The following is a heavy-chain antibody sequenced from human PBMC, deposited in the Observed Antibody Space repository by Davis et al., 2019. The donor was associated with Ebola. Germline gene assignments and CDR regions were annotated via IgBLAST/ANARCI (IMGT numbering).Heavy chain of an antibody. CDR2: ISSSSSYT. Sequence: PGGSLRLSCSASGFTFSSHAMSWVRQAPGKGLEWVSYISSSSSYTNYADSVKGRFTISRDNAKNSLYLQMNSLRDEDTAVYYCAREGVVVADVLYYYYGMDVWGQGTTVTVSS. CDR1: GFTFSSHA. J-gene: IGHJ6*02. D-gene: IGHD2-15*01. CDR3: AREGVVVADVLYYYYGMDV. V-gene: IGHV3-48*02.